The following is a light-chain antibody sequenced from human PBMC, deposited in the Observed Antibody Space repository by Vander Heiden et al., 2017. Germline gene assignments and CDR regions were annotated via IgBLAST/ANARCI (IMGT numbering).Light chain of an antibody. CDR2: NAS. J-gene: IGKJ5*01. V-gene: IGKV3-11*01. CDR1: QSVNIF. CDR3: QQRSDWPIT. Sequence: PATLSLSPGERATLSCRASQSVNIFLAWYQQKSGQAPRLLIFNASNRATGIPARFSGSGSGTDFTLTISSLDPEDFAVYYCQQRSDWPITFGQGTRLEIK.